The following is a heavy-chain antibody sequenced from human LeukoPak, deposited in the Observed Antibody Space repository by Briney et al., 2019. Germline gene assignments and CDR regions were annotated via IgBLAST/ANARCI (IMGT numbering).Heavy chain of an antibody. V-gene: IGHV3-74*01. CDR1: GFTFGNDW. CDR3: ARDPVNFFLPYFYYMDV. D-gene: IGHD2/OR15-2a*01. CDR2: INTDGGAT. Sequence: SGGSLRLSCAASGFTFGNDWMHWVRQAPGKGLVWVSRINTDGGATTYADSVKGRFTISRDNAKNTLYLQMNSLRAEDTAVYYCARDPVNFFLPYFYYMDVWGKGTTVTVSS. J-gene: IGHJ6*03.